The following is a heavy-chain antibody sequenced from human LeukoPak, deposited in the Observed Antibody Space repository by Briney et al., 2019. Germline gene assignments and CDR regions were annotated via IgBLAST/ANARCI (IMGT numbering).Heavy chain of an antibody. D-gene: IGHD1-14*01. CDR3: ARKGPNPRRLYFFDY. CDR2: IYPGDSDT. CDR1: EYSFTNNW. V-gene: IGHV5-51*01. Sequence: GESLKISCKGSEYSFTNNWIGWVRQMPGKGLEWMGIIYPGDSDTRYSPSFQGQVTISADKSISTAYLQWSSLKASDTAMYYCARKGPNPRRLYFFDYWGQGSLVTVSS. J-gene: IGHJ4*02.